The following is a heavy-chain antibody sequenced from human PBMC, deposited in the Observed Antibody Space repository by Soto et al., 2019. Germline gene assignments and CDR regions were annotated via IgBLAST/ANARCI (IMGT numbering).Heavy chain of an antibody. V-gene: IGHV4-30-4*01. CDR1: GGSISSGDYY. CDR2: IYYSGST. Sequence: LSLTCTVSGGSISSGDYYWSWIRQPPGKGLEWIGYIYYSGSTYYNPSLKSRVTISVDTSKNQFSLKLSSVTAADTAVYYCASEIYDYVWGSYRSLGGMDVWGQGTTVTVSS. CDR3: ASEIYDYVWGSYRSLGGMDV. D-gene: IGHD3-16*02. J-gene: IGHJ6*02.